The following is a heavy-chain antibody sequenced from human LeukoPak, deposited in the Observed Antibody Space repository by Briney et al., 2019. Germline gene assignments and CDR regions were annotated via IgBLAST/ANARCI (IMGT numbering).Heavy chain of an antibody. Sequence: SQTLSLTCSVSGGSISSGGYYWSWIRQHPGKGLEWIGYIYYSGSTYYNPSFKSRVTISVDTSKNQFSLKLSSVTAADTAVYYCARDGGSGTSFDYWGQGTLVTVSS. D-gene: IGHD3-10*01. J-gene: IGHJ4*02. V-gene: IGHV4-31*03. CDR1: GGSISSGGYY. CDR2: IYYSGST. CDR3: ARDGGSGTSFDY.